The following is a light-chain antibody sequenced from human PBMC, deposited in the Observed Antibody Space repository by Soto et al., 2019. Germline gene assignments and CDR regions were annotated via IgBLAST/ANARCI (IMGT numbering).Light chain of an antibody. CDR3: HRYNSSPYT. J-gene: IGKJ2*01. CDR2: KAS. Sequence: DIQMTQSPSTLSASVGDRVTITCRASQSITHWLAWYQQKPGKAPKLLIYKASTLRSGVPSRFSGSGSGTEFTLTITNVQADDFATYYCHRYNSSPYTFGRGTKLEI. CDR1: QSITHW. V-gene: IGKV1-5*03.